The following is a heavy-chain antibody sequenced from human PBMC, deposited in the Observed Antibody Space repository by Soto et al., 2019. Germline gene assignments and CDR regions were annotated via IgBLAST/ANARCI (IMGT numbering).Heavy chain of an antibody. J-gene: IGHJ6*02. D-gene: IGHD3-22*01. CDR1: GFSLSTSGVG. V-gene: IGHV2-5*01. CDR2: IYWNDDK. CDR3: AHMMRDYYDSSGYFYYYGMDV. Sequence: QITLKESGPTLVKPTQTLTLTCTFSGFSLSTSGVGVGWIRQPPGKDLEWLALIYWNDDKRYSPSLKSRLTITKDTSKNQVVLTMTNMDPVDTATYYCAHMMRDYYDSSGYFYYYGMDVWGQGTTVTVSS.